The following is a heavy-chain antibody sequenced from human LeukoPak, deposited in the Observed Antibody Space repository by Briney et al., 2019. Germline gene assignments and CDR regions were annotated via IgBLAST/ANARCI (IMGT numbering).Heavy chain of an antibody. CDR3: ATVVRGVITDFFDY. J-gene: IGHJ4*02. V-gene: IGHV1-24*01. CDR1: GYTLTELS. D-gene: IGHD3-10*01. Sequence: ASVKVSCKVSGYTLTELSMHWVRQAPGKGLEWMGGFDPEDGETIYAQKFQGRVTMTEDTSTDTAYMELSSLRSEDTAVYYCATVVRGVITDFFDYWGQGTLVTVSS. CDR2: FDPEDGET.